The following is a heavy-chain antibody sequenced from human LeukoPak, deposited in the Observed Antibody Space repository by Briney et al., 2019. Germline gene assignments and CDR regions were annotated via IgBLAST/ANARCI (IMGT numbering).Heavy chain of an antibody. Sequence: GGSLRLSCAASGFTFSSYSMNWARQAPGKGLEWVSSISSSSSYIYYADSVKGRFTISRDNAKNSLYLQMNSLRAEDTAVYYCARADYGDFTFDYWGQGTLVTVSS. CDR2: ISSSSSYI. D-gene: IGHD4-17*01. CDR1: GFTFSSYS. J-gene: IGHJ4*02. V-gene: IGHV3-21*01. CDR3: ARADYGDFTFDY.